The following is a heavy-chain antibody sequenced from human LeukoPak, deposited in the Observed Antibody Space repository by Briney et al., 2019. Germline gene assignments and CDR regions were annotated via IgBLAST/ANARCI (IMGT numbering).Heavy chain of an antibody. V-gene: IGHV1-3*01. D-gene: IGHD3-9*01. CDR1: GYTFTTYA. J-gene: IGHJ6*02. CDR2: INAGNGNT. CDR3: ARMTRYFDYYYGMDV. Sequence: ASVKVSCKASGYTFTTYAMHWVRLAPGQRLEWMGWINAGNGNTKYSQNFQGRVTITRDTSASTAYMELSSLRSEDTAVYYCARMTRYFDYYYGMDVWGQGTTVTVSS.